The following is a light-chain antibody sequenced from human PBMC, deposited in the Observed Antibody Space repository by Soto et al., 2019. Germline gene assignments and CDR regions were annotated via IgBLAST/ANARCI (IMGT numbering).Light chain of an antibody. CDR2: DAS. CDR3: QERSNWPRLT. Sequence: EIVLTQSPATLSLSPGERATLPCRASQSVSTSLAWYQQRPGQAPRLLIYDASNRAAGIPARFSGSGSETDFTLTISSLEPEDFAIYYCQERSNWPRLTFGGGTKVEIK. V-gene: IGKV3-11*01. J-gene: IGKJ4*01. CDR1: QSVSTS.